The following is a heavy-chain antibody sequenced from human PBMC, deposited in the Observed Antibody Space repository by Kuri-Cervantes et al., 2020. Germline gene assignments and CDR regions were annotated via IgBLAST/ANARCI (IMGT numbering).Heavy chain of an antibody. Sequence: GGSLRLSCAASGFTFSSFGMLWVRQAPGKGLEWVAVISYDGSNKYYADSVKGRFTISRDNSKNTLYLQMNSLRAEDTAVYYCARDAGEYSSSWSNYYYYYYSMDVWGQGTTVTVSS. J-gene: IGHJ6*02. CDR2: ISYDGSNK. D-gene: IGHD6-13*01. CDR3: ARDAGEYSSSWSNYYYYYYSMDV. CDR1: GFTFSSFG. V-gene: IGHV3-30*03.